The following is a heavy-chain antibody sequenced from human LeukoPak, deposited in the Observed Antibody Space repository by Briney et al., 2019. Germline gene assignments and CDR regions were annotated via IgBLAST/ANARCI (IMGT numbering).Heavy chain of an antibody. V-gene: IGHV3-33*06. CDR2: IWYDGSSK. CDR3: AKSSTYSSGAHAYDI. Sequence: GGSLRLSCVASGFAFSNNGMHWVRQAPGKGLEWVAVIWYDGSSKYYADPVKGRFTISRDTSKNTLYLQMNSLRAEDTAVYYCAKSSTYSSGAHAYDIWGQGTLVTVSS. D-gene: IGHD6-19*01. CDR1: GFAFSNNG. J-gene: IGHJ3*02.